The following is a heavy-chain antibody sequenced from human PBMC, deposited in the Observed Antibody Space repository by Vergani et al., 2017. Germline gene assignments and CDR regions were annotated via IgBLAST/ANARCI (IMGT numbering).Heavy chain of an antibody. CDR3: ANFGSSYHSPLGY. D-gene: IGHD2-15*01. J-gene: IGHJ4*02. V-gene: IGHV3-23*01. Sequence: EVQLLESGGGLVQPGGSLRLSCAASGFTFSSYAMSWVRQAPGKGLEWVSAISGSGGSTNYADSVKGRFTISRDNSKNTMYLQMNSLRAEDTAVYYCANFGSSYHSPLGYWGQGTLVTVSS. CDR2: ISGSGGST. CDR1: GFTFSSYA.